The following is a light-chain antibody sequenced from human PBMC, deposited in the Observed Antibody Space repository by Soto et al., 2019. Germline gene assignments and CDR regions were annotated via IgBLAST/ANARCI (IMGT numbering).Light chain of an antibody. V-gene: IGKV3-20*01. CDR2: GAS. CDR3: QQYGNSPWT. Sequence: EIVLTQSPGTLSLSPGEIATLSCRASQSAFSTYLAWYQQKPGQAPRLLIYGASSRATGIPDRFSGSGSGTDFTLTISRLEPEDFAVYYCQQYGNSPWTLGQGTKVEIK. CDR1: QSAFSTY. J-gene: IGKJ1*01.